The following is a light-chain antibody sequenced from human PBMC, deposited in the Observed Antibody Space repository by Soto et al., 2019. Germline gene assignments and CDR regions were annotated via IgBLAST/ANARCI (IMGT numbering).Light chain of an antibody. CDR2: ENN. CDR1: SSNIGNNY. CDR3: GTWDSSLSAEV. J-gene: IGLJ1*01. V-gene: IGLV1-51*02. Sequence: QSVLTQPPSVSAAPGQTVTISCSGSSSNIGNNYVSWYQQLPGTAPKLLNSENNKRPSGIPDRFSGSKSGTSATLGITGLQTGDEADDYCGTWDSSLSAEVFGTGTKVTVL.